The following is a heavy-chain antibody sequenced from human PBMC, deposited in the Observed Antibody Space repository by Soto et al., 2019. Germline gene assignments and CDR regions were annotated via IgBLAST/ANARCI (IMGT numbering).Heavy chain of an antibody. V-gene: IGHV4-59*01. Sequence: SETLSLTCTASGGSISSYYWSWIRQPPGKGLEWIGYIYYSGSTNYNPSLKSRVTISVDTSKNQFSLKLSSVTAADTAVYYCARASGSYLYDYWGQGTLVTVSS. D-gene: IGHD1-26*01. J-gene: IGHJ4*02. CDR2: IYYSGST. CDR1: GGSISSYY. CDR3: ARASGSYLYDY.